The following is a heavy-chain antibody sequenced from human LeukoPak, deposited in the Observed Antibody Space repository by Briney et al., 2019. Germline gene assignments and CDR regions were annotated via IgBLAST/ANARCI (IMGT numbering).Heavy chain of an antibody. V-gene: IGHV3-15*01. Sequence: SGGSLRLSCAASGFTFSNAWMSWVRQAPGKGLEWVGRIKSKTDGGTTDYAAPVKGRFTISRDDSKNTLYLQMNSLKTEDTAVYYCTTEANYYDSSGYLLYYYYYGMDVWGQGTTVTVSS. J-gene: IGHJ6*02. CDR2: IKSKTDGGTT. CDR3: TTEANYYDSSGYLLYYYYYGMDV. D-gene: IGHD3-22*01. CDR1: GFTFSNAW.